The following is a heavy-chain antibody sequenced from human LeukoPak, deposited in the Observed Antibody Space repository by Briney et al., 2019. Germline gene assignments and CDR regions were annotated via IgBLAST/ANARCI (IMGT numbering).Heavy chain of an antibody. D-gene: IGHD3-10*01. CDR3: AIRTSNSWGPGAFDI. CDR2: FDPEDGET. CDR1: GYTLPELS. V-gene: IGHV1-24*01. J-gene: IGHJ3*02. Sequence: ASVKVSCKVSGYTLPELSMHWVRQAPGKGLEWMGGFDPEDGETIYAQKCQGRVTMTEDTSTDTAYMELSSLRSEDTAVYDCAIRTSNSWGPGAFDIWGQGTMVTVSS.